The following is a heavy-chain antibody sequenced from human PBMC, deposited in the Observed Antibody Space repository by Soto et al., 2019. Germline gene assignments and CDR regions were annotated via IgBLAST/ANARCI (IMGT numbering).Heavy chain of an antibody. J-gene: IGHJ6*02. CDR2: ITSSSDTI. CDR1: GFTFGSFH. D-gene: IGHD3-22*01. Sequence: GGSLRLSCAASGFTFGSFHMNWVRQAPGRGLEWVAYITSSSDTIYYSDSVKGRFTISRDNGKNSLFLQMNSLRDEDTAVYYCARVVVVIPPGYYYAMDVWGQGTTVTVSS. CDR3: ARVVVVIPPGYYYAMDV. V-gene: IGHV3-48*02.